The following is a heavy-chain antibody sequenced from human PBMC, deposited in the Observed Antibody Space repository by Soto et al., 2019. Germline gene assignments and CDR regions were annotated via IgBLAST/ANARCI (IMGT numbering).Heavy chain of an antibody. CDR2: IIPIFGTA. CDR1: GGTFSSYA. D-gene: IGHD3-10*01. Sequence: QVQLVQSGAEVKKPGSSVKVSCKASGGTFSSYAISWVRQAPGQGLEWMGGIIPIFGTANYAQKFQGRVTITADESTSTAYMELSRLRSEDTAVYYCARDKGAYYYGSGSYYNDDAFDIWGQGTMVTVSS. V-gene: IGHV1-69*01. CDR3: ARDKGAYYYGSGSYYNDDAFDI. J-gene: IGHJ3*02.